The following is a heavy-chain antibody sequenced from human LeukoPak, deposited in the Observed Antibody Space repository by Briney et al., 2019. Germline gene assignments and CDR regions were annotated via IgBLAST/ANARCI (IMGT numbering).Heavy chain of an antibody. CDR2: IYYSGST. Sequence: GSLRLPCAPSGFTFSSYSMNWVRQAPGKGLEWIGSIYYSGSTYYNPSLKSRVTISVDTSKNQFSLKLSSVTAADTAVYYCATYSSSWYGVDYWGQGTLVTVSS. D-gene: IGHD6-13*01. CDR1: GFTFSSYSMN. CDR3: ATYSSSWYGVDY. J-gene: IGHJ4*02. V-gene: IGHV4-59*05.